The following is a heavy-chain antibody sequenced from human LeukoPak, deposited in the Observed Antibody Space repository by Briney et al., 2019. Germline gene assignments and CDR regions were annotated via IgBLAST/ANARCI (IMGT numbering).Heavy chain of an antibody. CDR3: ARGGRGYFDWLLN. CDR2: INSDGSSA. V-gene: IGHV3-74*01. D-gene: IGHD3-9*01. CDR1: GFTFSSYC. Sequence: GGSLRLSCAASGFTFSSYCMHWVRHAPGKGLVWVSRINSDGSSASYADSVKGRFTISRDNAKNTLYLQMNSLRAEDTAVYYCARGGRGYFDWLLNWGQGTLVTVSS. J-gene: IGHJ4*02.